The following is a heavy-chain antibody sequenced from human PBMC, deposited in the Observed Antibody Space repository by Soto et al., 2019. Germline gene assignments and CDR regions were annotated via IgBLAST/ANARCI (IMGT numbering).Heavy chain of an antibody. CDR2: ISYDGSNK. CDR3: ARDVRSTVLMVYAMADY. Sequence: GGSLRLSCAASGFTFSSYAMHWVRQAPGKGLGWVAVISYDGSNKYYADSVKGRFTISRDNSKNTLYLQMNSLRAEDTAVYYCARDVRSTVLMVYAMADYWGQGTLVTVSS. J-gene: IGHJ4*02. D-gene: IGHD2-8*01. V-gene: IGHV3-30-3*01. CDR1: GFTFSSYA.